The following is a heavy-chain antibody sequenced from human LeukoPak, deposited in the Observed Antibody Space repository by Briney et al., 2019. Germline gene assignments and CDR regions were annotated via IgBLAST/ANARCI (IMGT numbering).Heavy chain of an antibody. Sequence: GGSLRLSCAVSRFTFIYWMSWVRQAPGKGLEWVTVLSPHGNYEYYADSVQGRFIISRDDSKNTVSLQMNSLRDEDTAVYYCARDWIDRSLDYWGQGTLVTVSS. J-gene: IGHJ4*02. D-gene: IGHD2-2*03. CDR1: RFTFIYW. CDR3: ARDWIDRSLDY. CDR2: LSPHGNYE. V-gene: IGHV3-33*08.